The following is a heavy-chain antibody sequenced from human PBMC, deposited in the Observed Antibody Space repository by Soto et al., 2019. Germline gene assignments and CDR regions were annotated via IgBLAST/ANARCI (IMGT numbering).Heavy chain of an antibody. V-gene: IGHV4-34*01. D-gene: IGHD3-3*01. CDR1: GGSFSNYY. CDR3: ARGRSSVPDRRGIGYYGLDV. J-gene: IGHJ6*02. Sequence: QVQLQQWGAEVLKPSETLSLTCVVNGGSFSNYYWTWIRQPPGKGLEWIGEINDSGITDSNPSLESRVTISVDMSKNQFSLRVTSLTAADTAVYHCARGRSSVPDRRGIGYYGLDVWGQGTTVTVSS. CDR2: INDSGIT.